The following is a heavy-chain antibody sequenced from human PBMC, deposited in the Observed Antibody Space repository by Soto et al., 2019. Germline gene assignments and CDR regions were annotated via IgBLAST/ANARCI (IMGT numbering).Heavy chain of an antibody. CDR3: AKDSLRGEVPAALNFDY. CDR1: GYTFSNYG. D-gene: IGHD2-2*01. J-gene: IGHJ4*02. CDR2: VSYNGRKE. Sequence: QVQLVQSGAEVKKPGASVKVSCKASGYTFSNYGMHWVRQAPGKGLEWVALVSYNGRKEYYADSVKGRFSISRDNSKNTLYVQMNTLRDEDTAVYYCAKDSLRGEVPAALNFDYWGRGTLVTVSS. V-gene: IGHV3-30*18.